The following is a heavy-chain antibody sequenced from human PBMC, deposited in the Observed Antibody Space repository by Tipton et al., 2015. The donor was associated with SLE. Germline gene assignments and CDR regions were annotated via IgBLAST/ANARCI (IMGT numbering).Heavy chain of an antibody. Sequence: GSLRLSCAASGFTFSSYSMNWVRQAPGKGLEWVSSISSSSSYIYYADSVKGRFTISRDNAKNSLYLQMNSLRAEDTAVYYCAKDLAGAIYYFDYWGQGTLVTVSS. J-gene: IGHJ4*02. CDR1: GFTFSSYS. CDR3: AKDLAGAIYYFDY. D-gene: IGHD1-26*01. CDR2: ISSSSSYI. V-gene: IGHV3-21*04.